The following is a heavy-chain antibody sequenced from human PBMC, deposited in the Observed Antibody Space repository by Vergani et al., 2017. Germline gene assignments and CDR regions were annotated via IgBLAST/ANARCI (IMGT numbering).Heavy chain of an antibody. CDR2: IYYSGNT. V-gene: IGHV4-39*01. Sequence: QLQLQESGPGLVKPSETLSLTCTVPGGSISSSSYYWGWIRQPPGKGLEWIGSIYYSGNTYYNPSLKSRVTISVDTSKNQFSLKLSSVTAAATAVYYCARHGYGRSTSCDLGSFWHIWGQGTMVTVSS. J-gene: IGHJ3*02. D-gene: IGHD2-2*03. CDR1: GGSISSSSYY. CDR3: ARHGYGRSTSCDLGSFWHI.